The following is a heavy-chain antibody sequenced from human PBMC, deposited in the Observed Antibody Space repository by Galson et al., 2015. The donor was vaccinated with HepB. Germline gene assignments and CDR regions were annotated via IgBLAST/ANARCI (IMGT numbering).Heavy chain of an antibody. CDR1: GYSFTSYW. D-gene: IGHD3-3*01. CDR2: IYPGDSDT. CDR3: ARSAYYRITIFGVVTIDAFDI. J-gene: IGHJ3*02. Sequence: QSGAEVKKPGESLKISCKGSGYSFTSYWIGWVRQMPGKGLEWMGIIYPGDSDTRYSPSFQGQVTISADKSISTAYLQWSSLKASDTAMYYCARSAYYRITIFGVVTIDAFDIWGQGTMVTVSS. V-gene: IGHV5-51*03.